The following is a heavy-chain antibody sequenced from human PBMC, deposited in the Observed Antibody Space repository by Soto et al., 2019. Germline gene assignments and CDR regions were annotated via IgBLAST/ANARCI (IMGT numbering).Heavy chain of an antibody. J-gene: IGHJ4*02. CDR2: IYHSGST. CDR3: ARVPTGTRWEVYFDY. D-gene: IGHD1-1*01. V-gene: IGHV4-30-2*01. CDR1: GGSISSGGYS. Sequence: QLQLQESGSGLVKPSQTLSLTCAVSGGSISSGGYSWSWIRQPPGKGLEWIGYIYHSGSTYYNPPLKSRVTISVDRSKNQFSLKLSSVTAADTAVYYCARVPTGTRWEVYFDYWGQGTLVTVSS.